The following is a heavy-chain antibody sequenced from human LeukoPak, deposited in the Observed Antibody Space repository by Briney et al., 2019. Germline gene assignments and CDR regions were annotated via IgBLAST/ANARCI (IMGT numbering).Heavy chain of an antibody. V-gene: IGHV3-21*04. J-gene: IGHJ4*02. D-gene: IGHD3-22*01. CDR1: GFTFRSYS. CDR3: ANRAHDSSGYYPGD. Sequence: GGSLRLSCAASGFTFRSYSMNWVRQAPGKGLEGVSSISSSSSYIYYADSVKGRFTISRDNAKNSLYLQMNSLRGEDTAVYYCANRAHDSSGYYPGDWGQGTLVSVSS. CDR2: ISSSSSYI.